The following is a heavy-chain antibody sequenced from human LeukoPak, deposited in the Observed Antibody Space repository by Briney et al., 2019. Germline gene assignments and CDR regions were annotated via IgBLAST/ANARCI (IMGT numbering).Heavy chain of an antibody. Sequence: GSLRLSCAASGFTFSSYGMSWVRQAPGKGLEWVSAISGSGGSTYYADSVKGRFTISRDNSKNTLYLQMNSLRAEDTAVYYCAKGSWSPYYYDSSGSQEFDYWGQGTLVTVSS. V-gene: IGHV3-23*01. D-gene: IGHD3-22*01. CDR2: ISGSGGST. CDR3: AKGSWSPYYYDSSGSQEFDY. J-gene: IGHJ4*02. CDR1: GFTFSSYG.